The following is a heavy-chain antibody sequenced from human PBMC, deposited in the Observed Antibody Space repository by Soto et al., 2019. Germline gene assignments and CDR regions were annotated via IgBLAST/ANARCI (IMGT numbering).Heavy chain of an antibody. CDR1: GGSIGSDHYY. CDR3: ARLGCSGGSCYYYYYYYMDV. Sequence: SETLSLTCTVSGGSIGSDHYYGGWIRQSPGKGLEWIGSIYYSGSTYYNPSLKSRVTISVDTSKNQFSLKLSSVTAADTAVYYCARLGCSGGSCYYYYYYYMDVWGKGTTVTVSS. CDR2: IYYSGST. D-gene: IGHD2-15*01. J-gene: IGHJ6*03. V-gene: IGHV4-39*01.